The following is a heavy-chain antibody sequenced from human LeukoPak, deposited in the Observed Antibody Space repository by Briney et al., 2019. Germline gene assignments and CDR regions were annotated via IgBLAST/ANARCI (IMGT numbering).Heavy chain of an antibody. D-gene: IGHD5-12*01. CDR2: ISSSGSTI. Sequence: NPGGSLRLSCAASGFTFSDYYMSWIRQAPGKGLEWVSYISSSGSTIYYADSVKGRFTISRDNSKNTLYLQMNSLRAEDTAVYYCAKGSGYDTLDYWGQGTLVTVSS. V-gene: IGHV3-11*01. CDR1: GFTFSDYY. CDR3: AKGSGYDTLDY. J-gene: IGHJ4*02.